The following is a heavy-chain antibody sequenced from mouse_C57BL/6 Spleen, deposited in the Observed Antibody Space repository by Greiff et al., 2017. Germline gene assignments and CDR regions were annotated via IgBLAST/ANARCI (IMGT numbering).Heavy chain of an antibody. Sequence: VQLQQSGPELVKPGASVKISCKASGYTFTDYYMNWVKQSHGKSLEWIGDINPNNGGTSYNQKFKGKATLTVDKSSSTAYMELRSLTSEDSAVYYCARQGYYYGSSYGFAYWGQGTLVTVSA. CDR2: INPNNGGT. CDR1: GYTFTDYY. V-gene: IGHV1-26*01. CDR3: ARQGYYYGSSYGFAY. J-gene: IGHJ3*01. D-gene: IGHD1-1*01.